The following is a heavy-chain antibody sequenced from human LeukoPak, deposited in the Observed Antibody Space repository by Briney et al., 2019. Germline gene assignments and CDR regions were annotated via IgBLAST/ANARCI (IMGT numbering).Heavy chain of an antibody. J-gene: IGHJ4*02. CDR2: IRANGETT. V-gene: IGHV3-23*01. Sequence: PGGSLRLSCAASGFTFTHYGMNWVRQAPGKGLEWVSGIRANGETTYYADSVRGRFTISRDNSRSMVWLQMNSLRAEDTAVYYCAKSHRGSCTTTTCYGEGDYWGQGTLVTVSS. CDR1: GFTFTHYG. D-gene: IGHD2-2*01. CDR3: AKSHRGSCTTTTCYGEGDY.